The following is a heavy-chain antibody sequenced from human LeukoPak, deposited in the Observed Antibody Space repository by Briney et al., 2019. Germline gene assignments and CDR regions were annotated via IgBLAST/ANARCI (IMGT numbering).Heavy chain of an antibody. J-gene: IGHJ4*02. Sequence: ASVKVSCKASRYTFTSYHMHWVRQAPGQGLEWMGIINPSDDSTSYAQKVQGRVTMTRDTSTSTVYMELSRLRSEDTAIYYCARPGLRDYHDSSGYYWIFDYWGQGTLVTVSS. V-gene: IGHV1-46*01. D-gene: IGHD3-22*01. CDR3: ARPGLRDYHDSSGYYWIFDY. CDR2: INPSDDST. CDR1: RYTFTSYH.